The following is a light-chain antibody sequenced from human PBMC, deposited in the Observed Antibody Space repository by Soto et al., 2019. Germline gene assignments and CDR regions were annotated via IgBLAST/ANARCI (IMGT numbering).Light chain of an antibody. V-gene: IGKV3-15*01. CDR1: QSVRSD. Sequence: EIVMTQAPGTLSVSPGERVTLSCRASQSVRSDLAWYQQKPGQAPRLLIYGASTRATGIPARFSGSGSGTEFTLTISSLQSEDFAVYYCQQYNNWPPLTFGGGTNVEIK. CDR3: QQYNNWPPLT. J-gene: IGKJ4*01. CDR2: GAS.